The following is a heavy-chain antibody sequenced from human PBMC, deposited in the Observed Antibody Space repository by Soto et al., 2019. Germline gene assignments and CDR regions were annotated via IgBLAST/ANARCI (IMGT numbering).Heavy chain of an antibody. V-gene: IGHV3-64*07. CDR2: ITSVGIST. J-gene: IGHJ6*02. CDR1: GFSISAYA. CDR3: ARDIGGPFPSIMDD. D-gene: IGHD1-26*01. Sequence: EVRLVESGGGLVQPGGSLRLSCAASGFSISAYAMHWVRQAPGKGLEFVSAITSVGISTYYADSVKGRFIISRDNSNNTVYLQMGFLRPEDMAVYHCARDIGGPFPSIMDDWGQGTTVTVSS.